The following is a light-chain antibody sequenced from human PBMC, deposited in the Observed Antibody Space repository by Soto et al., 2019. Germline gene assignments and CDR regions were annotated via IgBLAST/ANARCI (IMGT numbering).Light chain of an antibody. Sequence: DIQMTQSLSSLSASVGDRVTITCQASQDISNYLNWYQQKPGKAPKLLIYDASNLETGDPSRFSGSESRTDFTLTISSLQPEDIATYYCQQYNNPPRYTFSQWTKLEIK. J-gene: IGKJ2*01. V-gene: IGKV1-33*01. CDR1: QDISNY. CDR3: QQYNNPPRYT. CDR2: DAS.